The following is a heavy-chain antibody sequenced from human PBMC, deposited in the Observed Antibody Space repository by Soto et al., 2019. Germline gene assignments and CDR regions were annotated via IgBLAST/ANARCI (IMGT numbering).Heavy chain of an antibody. CDR3: FNGRYGSFDY. J-gene: IGHJ4*02. Sequence: QLQLQESGPGLVKPWETLSLTCTVSGASVSSSTYYWGWVRQPPGKGPEWIGSVYRTGGTYYSPSLKSRVAISVDPSKKHLSLNLESVTAADTAVYFCFNGRYGSFDYWGQGTLVTVSS. CDR2: VYRTGGT. V-gene: IGHV4-39*02. D-gene: IGHD3-10*01. CDR1: GASVSSSTYY.